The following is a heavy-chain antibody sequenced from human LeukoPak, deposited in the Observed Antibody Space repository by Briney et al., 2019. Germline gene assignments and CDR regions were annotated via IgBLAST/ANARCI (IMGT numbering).Heavy chain of an antibody. J-gene: IGHJ6*03. V-gene: IGHV1-8*01. Sequence: ASVEVSCKASGYPFSNYDVNWVRQAPGQGLEWMAWMNPGSGDTGYAQKFQGRLTMSSNISMDTASMELRSLTSEDTAVYFCARSRRGYYMDVWGTGTPVTVSS. CDR3: ARSRRGYYMDV. CDR1: GYPFSNYD. CDR2: MNPGSGDT.